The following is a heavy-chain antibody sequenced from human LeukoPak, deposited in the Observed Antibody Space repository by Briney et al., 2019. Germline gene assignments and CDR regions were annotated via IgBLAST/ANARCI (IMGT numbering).Heavy chain of an antibody. Sequence: GGSLGLSCAASGFTFTNYGMHWVRQAPGKGLEWVALITYDGYYKYYSDSVKGRFTISSDTSKNTLYLQMNSLRAEDTAVYYCARDLSPVVRASPMGYWGQGTPVTVSS. CDR2: ITYDGYYK. V-gene: IGHV3-30*03. D-gene: IGHD3-10*01. CDR3: ARDLSPVVRASPMGY. J-gene: IGHJ4*02. CDR1: GFTFTNYG.